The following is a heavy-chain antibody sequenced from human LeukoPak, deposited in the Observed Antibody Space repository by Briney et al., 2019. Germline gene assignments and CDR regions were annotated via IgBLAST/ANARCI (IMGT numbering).Heavy chain of an antibody. J-gene: IGHJ4*02. CDR3: ARVGNSPDY. Sequence: GGSLRLSCAASGFTFSSYEMNWVRQAPGKGLEWVSYISSSGSTIYYADSVKGRFTISRDNAKNSLYLQMNSLRAEDTAVYCCARVGNSPDYWGQGTLVTVSS. CDR2: ISSSGSTI. V-gene: IGHV3-48*03. CDR1: GFTFSSYE. D-gene: IGHD4-23*01.